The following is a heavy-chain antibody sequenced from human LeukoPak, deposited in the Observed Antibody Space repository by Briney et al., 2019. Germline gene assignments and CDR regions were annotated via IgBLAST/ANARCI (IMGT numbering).Heavy chain of an antibody. Sequence: GGPLRLSCAASGFTFSSYAMHCLRQPPGKGLEWVAVISYDGSNKYYADSMKGRFTISRDNSKNPLYLQMNSLIAEDKAVYYCARDYSVSPLDYWGQGTLVTVSS. CDR3: ARDYSVSPLDY. D-gene: IGHD2-15*01. V-gene: IGHV3-30*01. CDR2: ISYDGSNK. J-gene: IGHJ4*02. CDR1: GFTFSSYA.